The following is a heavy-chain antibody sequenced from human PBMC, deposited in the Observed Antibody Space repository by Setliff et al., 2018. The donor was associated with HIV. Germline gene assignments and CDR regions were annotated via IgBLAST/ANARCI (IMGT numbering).Heavy chain of an antibody. D-gene: IGHD5-18*01. V-gene: IGHV1-24*01. Sequence: ASVKVSCKVSGHTLNKLFTHWVRQAPAEGREWMGGFDPEEGKTIYAQRFQGRVTMTEDTSTDTAYMELSSLRSEDTAVYYCTTDRRRYSMNDVFDIWGQGTMVTVSS. CDR3: TTDRRRYSMNDVFDI. CDR1: GHTLNKLF. J-gene: IGHJ3*02. CDR2: FDPEEGKT.